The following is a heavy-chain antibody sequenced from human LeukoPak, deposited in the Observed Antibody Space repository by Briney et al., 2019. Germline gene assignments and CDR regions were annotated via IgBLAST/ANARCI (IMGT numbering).Heavy chain of an antibody. CDR2: IIPTFGTA. V-gene: IGHV1-69*01. D-gene: IGHD3-3*01. CDR3: ARAGYDFWSGTYYYYMDV. J-gene: IGHJ6*03. Sequence: ASVKVSCKASGGTFSSYAISWVRQAPGQGLEWMGGIIPTFGTANYAQKFQGRVTITADESTSTAYMELSSLRSEDTAVYYCARAGYDFWSGTYYYYMDVWGKGTTVTVSS. CDR1: GGTFSSYA.